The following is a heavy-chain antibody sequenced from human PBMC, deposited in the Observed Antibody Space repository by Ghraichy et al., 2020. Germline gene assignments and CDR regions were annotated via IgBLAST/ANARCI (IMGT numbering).Heavy chain of an antibody. D-gene: IGHD2-15*01. CDR2: IYSGGST. CDR3: ARDCSGGSCHYGYYYYYMDV. V-gene: IGHV3-53*01. CDR1: GFTVSSNY. Sequence: GGSLRLSCAASGFTVSSNYMSWVRQAPGKGLEWVSVIYSGGSTYYADSVKGRFTISRDNSKNTLYLQMNSLRAEDTAVYYCARDCSGGSCHYGYYYYYMDVWGKGTTVTVSS. J-gene: IGHJ6*03.